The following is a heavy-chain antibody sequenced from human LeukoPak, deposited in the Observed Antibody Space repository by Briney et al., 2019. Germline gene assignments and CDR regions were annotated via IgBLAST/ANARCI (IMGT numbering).Heavy chain of an antibody. CDR2: IRSKAYGGAT. V-gene: IGHV3-49*04. J-gene: IGHJ4*02. CDR1: GFTFGDYA. Sequence: GGSLRLSCTASGFTFGDYAMSWVRQAPGKGLEWVGFIRSKAYGGATEYAASVKGRFTISRDDSKSIAYLQMNSLKTEDTAVYYCTRDEDYYGSGSYEYWGQGTLVTVSS. D-gene: IGHD3-10*01. CDR3: TRDEDYYGSGSYEY.